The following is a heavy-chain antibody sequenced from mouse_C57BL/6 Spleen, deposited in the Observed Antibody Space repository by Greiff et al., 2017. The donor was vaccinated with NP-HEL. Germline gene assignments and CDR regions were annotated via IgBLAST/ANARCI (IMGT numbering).Heavy chain of an antibody. J-gene: IGHJ4*01. D-gene: IGHD2-4*01. Sequence: EVKLQESGPGLVKPAASLSLTCTVTGYSITSGYYWSWIRQFAGNKQEWMDYLSYDGSTNYNPSLKNRISITRDTSNSTVFLQWNSVTTEDTATYYCAEDYGYAMDYWGQGTSVTVSS. CDR3: AEDYGYAMDY. V-gene: IGHV3-6*01. CDR2: LSYDGST. CDR1: GYSITSGYY.